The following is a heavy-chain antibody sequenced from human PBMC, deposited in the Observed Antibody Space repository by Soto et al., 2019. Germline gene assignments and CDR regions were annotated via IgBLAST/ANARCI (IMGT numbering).Heavy chain of an antibody. J-gene: IGHJ6*02. D-gene: IGHD6-19*01. V-gene: IGHV3-23*01. CDR1: GFTFSSYA. Sequence: EVQLLESGGGLVQPGGSLRLSCAASGFTFSSYAMSWVRQAPGKGLEWVSAISGSGGSTYYADSVKGRFTISRDNSNNTLSLQMNSLRAEHTAVYYCAKGLRAVAGYYYYGMDVWGQGTTVTVSS. CDR2: ISGSGGST. CDR3: AKGLRAVAGYYYYGMDV.